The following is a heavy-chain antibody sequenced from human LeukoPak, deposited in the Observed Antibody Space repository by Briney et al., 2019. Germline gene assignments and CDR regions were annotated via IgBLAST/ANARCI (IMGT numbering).Heavy chain of an antibody. CDR3: ARDIPTYYYDSSGYYDY. J-gene: IGHJ4*02. CDR2: IYYSGST. D-gene: IGHD3-22*01. CDR1: GGSISSSSYY. Sequence: SETLSLTCTVSGGSISSSSYYWGWIRQPPGKGLEWIGSIYYSGSTYYNPSLKSRVTISVDTSKNQYSLKLSSVTAADTAVYYCARDIPTYYYDSSGYYDYWGQGILVTVSS. V-gene: IGHV4-39*02.